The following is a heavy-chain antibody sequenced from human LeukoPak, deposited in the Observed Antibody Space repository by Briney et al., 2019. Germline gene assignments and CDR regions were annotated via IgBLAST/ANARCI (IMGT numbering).Heavy chain of an antibody. J-gene: IGHJ4*02. D-gene: IGHD6-6*01. V-gene: IGHV1-3*04. Sequence: ASVKVSCKASGYTFISYAIHWVRQAPGQGLEWMGWINTGNGNTKCSQTFQGRVTITRDTSASTAYMELSSLRFDDTAVYYCAKVESSSSFDYWGQGTLVTVSS. CDR2: INTGNGNT. CDR1: GYTFISYA. CDR3: AKVESSSSFDY.